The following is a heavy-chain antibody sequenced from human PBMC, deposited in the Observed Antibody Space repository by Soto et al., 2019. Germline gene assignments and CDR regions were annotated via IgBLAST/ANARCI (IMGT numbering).Heavy chain of an antibody. D-gene: IGHD3-9*01. V-gene: IGHV3-33*01. J-gene: IGHJ6*02. CDR1: GFTFSSYG. CDR2: IWYDGSNK. CDR3: ARDVLRYFDWFQQSYGMDV. Sequence: QVQLVESGGGVVQPGRSLRLSCAASGFTFSSYGMHWVRQAPGKGLEWVAVIWYDGSNKYYADSVKGRFTISRDNSKNTLYLQMNSLRAEDTAMYYCARDVLRYFDWFQQSYGMDVWGQGTTVTVSS.